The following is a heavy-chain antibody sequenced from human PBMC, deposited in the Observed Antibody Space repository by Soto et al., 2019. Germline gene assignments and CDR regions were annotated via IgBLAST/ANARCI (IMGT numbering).Heavy chain of an antibody. CDR3: SKRPRDLLTLDF. Sequence: EVQLVDSGGGLVQPGGSLRLSCAASGFIFSNYVMSWVRQAPGKGLEWVSSISDSGGTSYYADSVKGRFTISRDNSKNTLYLQMNSLRAEYTAIYYCSKRPRDLLTLDFWGQGTLVTVAS. CDR1: GFIFSNYV. CDR2: ISDSGGTS. D-gene: IGHD1-26*01. V-gene: IGHV3-23*04. J-gene: IGHJ4*02.